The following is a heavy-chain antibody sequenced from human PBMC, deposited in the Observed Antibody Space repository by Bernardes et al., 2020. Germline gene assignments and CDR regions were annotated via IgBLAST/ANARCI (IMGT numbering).Heavy chain of an antibody. CDR3: TTVTMIVDHDAFDI. CDR1: GFTFSNAW. V-gene: IGHV3-15*01. CDR2: IKSKTDGGTT. J-gene: IGHJ3*02. D-gene: IGHD3-22*01. Sequence: GGSLRLSRAASGFTFSNAWMSWVRQAPGKGLEWVGRIKSKTDGGTTDYAAPVKGRFTISRDDSKNTLYLQMNSLKTEDTAVYYCTTVTMIVDHDAFDIWGQGTMVTVSS.